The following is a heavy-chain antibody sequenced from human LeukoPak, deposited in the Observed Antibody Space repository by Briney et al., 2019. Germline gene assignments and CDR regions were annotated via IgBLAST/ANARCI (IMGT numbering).Heavy chain of an antibody. Sequence: PSQTLSLTCAVSGGSISSGGYSWSWIRQPPGKGLEWIGYIYHSGSTYYNPSLKSRVTISVDRSKNQFSLKLSSVTAADTAVYYCARGHDYGDYEPFDYWGQGTLVTFSS. D-gene: IGHD4-17*01. V-gene: IGHV4-30-2*01. CDR2: IYHSGST. J-gene: IGHJ4*02. CDR3: ARGHDYGDYEPFDY. CDR1: GGSISSGGYS.